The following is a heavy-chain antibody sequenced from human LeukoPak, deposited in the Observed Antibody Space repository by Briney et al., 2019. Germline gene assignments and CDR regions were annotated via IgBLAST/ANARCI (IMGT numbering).Heavy chain of an antibody. D-gene: IGHD3-10*01. V-gene: IGHV3-48*04. J-gene: IGHJ4*02. CDR3: ARDSATKVRGPVIGSTDF. Sequence: PGGSLRLSCAASGFTFSSYSMNWVRQAPGKGLEWVSYISSSSTTIYYADSVKGRFTISRDNAKNSLYLQMNSLSAEDTAVYYCARDSATKVRGPVIGSTDFWGQGTLVIASS. CDR2: ISSSSTTI. CDR1: GFTFSSYS.